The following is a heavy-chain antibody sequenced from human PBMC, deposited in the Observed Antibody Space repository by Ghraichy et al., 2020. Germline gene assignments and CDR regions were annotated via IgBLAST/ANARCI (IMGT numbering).Heavy chain of an antibody. J-gene: IGHJ6*02. CDR3: ARQMYSGSNYGMDV. D-gene: IGHD1-26*01. CDR1: GYIFSSSG. CDR2: ISIFTGKT. V-gene: IGHV1-18*01. Sequence: ASVKVSCKASGYIFSSSGISWVRQAPGQGLEWMAWISIFTGKTKYAQNHQGRVTVTTDTSTSTAYMELTSLRSKDTAVYYCARQMYSGSNYGMDVWGQGTTVTVSS.